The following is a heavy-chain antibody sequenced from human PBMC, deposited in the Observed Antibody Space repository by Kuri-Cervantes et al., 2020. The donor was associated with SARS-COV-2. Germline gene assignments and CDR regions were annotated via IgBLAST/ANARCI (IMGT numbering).Heavy chain of an antibody. CDR1: GESFSGYY. Sequence: ESLKISCAFYGESFSGYYWNWIRQSPGKGLEWIGEVNHRGSTNYNPSLKSRVTISVDTSAKQFSLHLSSVTAADMAVYYCARAYGFLRYIYYMDVWGRGTTVTVSS. CDR3: ARAYGFLRYIYYMDV. CDR2: VNHRGST. J-gene: IGHJ6*03. V-gene: IGHV4-34*01. D-gene: IGHD4-17*01.